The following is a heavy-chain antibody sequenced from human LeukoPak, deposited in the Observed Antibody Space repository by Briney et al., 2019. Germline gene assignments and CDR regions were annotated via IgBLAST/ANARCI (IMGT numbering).Heavy chain of an antibody. D-gene: IGHD2-2*01. Sequence: GGSLRLSCAASGFTFSSYAMSWVRQAPGKGLEWVSAISGSGGSTYYADSVKGRFTISRDNSKNTLYLQMNSLRAEDTAVYYCAKVPNIVVVPAAPLDYYYYYMDVWGKGTTVTVSS. CDR2: ISGSGGST. CDR1: GFTFSSYA. CDR3: AKVPNIVVVPAAPLDYYYYYMDV. V-gene: IGHV3-23*01. J-gene: IGHJ6*03.